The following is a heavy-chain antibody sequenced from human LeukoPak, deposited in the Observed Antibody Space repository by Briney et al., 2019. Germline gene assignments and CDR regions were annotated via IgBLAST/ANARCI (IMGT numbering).Heavy chain of an antibody. CDR1: GFTFSSYS. CDR3: ARGDSSGWYGY. D-gene: IGHD6-19*01. CDR2: ISSSSSYI. J-gene: IGHJ4*02. V-gene: IGHV3-21*01. Sequence: GGSLRLSCAASGFTFSSYSMNWVRQAPGKGLEWFSSISSSSSYIYYAASVKGRFTISRDNAKNSLYLQMNSLRAEDTAVYYCARGDSSGWYGYWGQGTLVTVSS.